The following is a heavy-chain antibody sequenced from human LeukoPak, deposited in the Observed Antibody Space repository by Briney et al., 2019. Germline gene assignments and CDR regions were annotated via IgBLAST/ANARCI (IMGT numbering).Heavy chain of an antibody. CDR1: GFTFSSYA. CDR2: ISYDGSNK. J-gene: IGHJ4*02. Sequence: GGSLRLSCAASGFTFSSYAMHWVRQAPGKGLESVAVISYDGSNKYYADSVKGRFTISRDNSKNTLYLQMNSLRAEDTAVYYCARARAGTLYGSGSYPDYWGQGTLVTVSS. CDR3: ARARAGTLYGSGSYPDY. V-gene: IGHV3-30-3*01. D-gene: IGHD3-10*01.